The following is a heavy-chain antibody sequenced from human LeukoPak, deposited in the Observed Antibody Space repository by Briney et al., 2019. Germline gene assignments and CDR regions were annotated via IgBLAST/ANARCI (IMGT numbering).Heavy chain of an antibody. CDR1: GGSISSYY. CDR2: IYYSGST. V-gene: IGHV4-59*12. CDR3: ARGSYDSSGYYDAFDI. Sequence: KPSETLSLTCTVSGGSISSYYWSWIRQPPGKGLEWIGYIYYSGSTNYNPSLKSRVTMSVDTSKNQFSLKLSSVTAADTAVYYCARGSYDSSGYYDAFDIWGQGTMVTVSS. J-gene: IGHJ3*02. D-gene: IGHD3-22*01.